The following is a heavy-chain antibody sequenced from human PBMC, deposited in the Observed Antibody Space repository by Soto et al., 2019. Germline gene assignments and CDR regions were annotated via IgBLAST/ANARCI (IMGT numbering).Heavy chain of an antibody. Sequence: QVQLVQSGAEVKKPGASVKVSCKASGYTFTSYDINWVRPATGQGLEWLGWMNPNSGNTGYAQKFQGRATMTRNTSISTAYLELSRRRSEDTAGYYCARYSSSWECYCDSWGQGSLVTVYS. D-gene: IGHD6-13*01. J-gene: IGHJ4*02. CDR2: MNPNSGNT. V-gene: IGHV1-8*01. CDR1: GYTFTSYD. CDR3: ARYSSSWECYCDS.